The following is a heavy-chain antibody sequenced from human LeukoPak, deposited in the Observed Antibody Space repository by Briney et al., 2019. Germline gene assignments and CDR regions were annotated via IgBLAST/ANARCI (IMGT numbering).Heavy chain of an antibody. CDR3: ARENIVGATIDY. D-gene: IGHD1-26*01. Sequence: SETLSLTCTVSGGSISSGSYYWSWNRQPAGKGLEWIGRIYTSGSTNYNPSLKSRVTISVDTSKNQFSLKLSSVTAADTAVYYCARENIVGATIDYWGQGTLVTVSS. J-gene: IGHJ4*02. CDR2: IYTSGST. V-gene: IGHV4-61*02. CDR1: GGSISSGSYY.